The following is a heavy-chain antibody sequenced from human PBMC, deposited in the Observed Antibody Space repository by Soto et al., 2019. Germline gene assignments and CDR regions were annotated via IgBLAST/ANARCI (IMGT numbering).Heavy chain of an antibody. D-gene: IGHD3-22*01. Sequence: GGSLRLSCAASGFTFSTYWMSWVRQAPGKGLEWVANIKEDGSEKYYVDSVEGRFTISRDNAKNSLYLQMTSLRAEDTALYYCARGWGYFDSSGFPYLYAMDVWGQGTTVTVSS. CDR1: GFTFSTYW. V-gene: IGHV3-7*01. J-gene: IGHJ6*02. CDR2: IKEDGSEK. CDR3: ARGWGYFDSSGFPYLYAMDV.